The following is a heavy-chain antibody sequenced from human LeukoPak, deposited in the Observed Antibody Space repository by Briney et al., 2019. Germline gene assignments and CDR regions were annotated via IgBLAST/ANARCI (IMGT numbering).Heavy chain of an antibody. V-gene: IGHV4-61*02. J-gene: IGHJ4*02. CDR1: GGSISSGSYY. Sequence: SETLSLTCTVSGGSISSGSYYWSWIRQPAGKGLEWIGRIYISGSTNYNPSLKSRVTISVDTSKNQFYLKLSSVTAADTAVYYCTRDRRDGYNYVDLWGQGTMVTVSS. D-gene: IGHD5-24*01. CDR3: TRDRRDGYNYVDL. CDR2: IYISGST.